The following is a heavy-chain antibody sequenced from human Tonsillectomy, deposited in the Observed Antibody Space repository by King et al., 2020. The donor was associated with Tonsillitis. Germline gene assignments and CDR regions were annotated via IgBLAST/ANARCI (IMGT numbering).Heavy chain of an antibody. D-gene: IGHD3-16*01. CDR3: ATDLGVDAFDI. Sequence: QLVQSGGGLVKPGGALRLSCAASGFTFSNAWISWVRQAPGKGLEWGGRIKSKTDGGTTDYAAPVKGRFTISRDDSKNTLYLQMNSLKTEDTAVYYCATDLGVDAFDIWGQGTMVTVSS. J-gene: IGHJ3*02. CDR2: IKSKTDGGTT. CDR1: GFTFSNAW. V-gene: IGHV3-15*01.